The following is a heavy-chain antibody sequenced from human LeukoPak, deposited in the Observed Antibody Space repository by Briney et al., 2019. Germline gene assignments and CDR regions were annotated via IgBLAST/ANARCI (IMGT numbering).Heavy chain of an antibody. CDR3: ARAVGFSSDNWFDP. J-gene: IGHJ5*02. D-gene: IGHD6-6*01. CDR2: ISAYNGNT. Sequence: ASVKVSCKASGYTFTSYDINWARQATGQGPEWMGWISAYNGNTNYAQKLQGRVTMTTDTSTSTAYMELRSLRSDDTAVYYCARAVGFSSDNWFDPWGQGTLVTVSS. CDR1: GYTFTSYD. V-gene: IGHV1-18*01.